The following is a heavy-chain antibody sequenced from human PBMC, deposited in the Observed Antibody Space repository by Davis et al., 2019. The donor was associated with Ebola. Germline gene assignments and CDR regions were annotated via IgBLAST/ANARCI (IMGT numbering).Heavy chain of an antibody. CDR1: RNTFTAYY. D-gene: IGHD3-10*01. V-gene: IGHV1-46*01. CDR3: ARDPGNYYYGSGSLDY. CDR2: INPGGDST. Sequence: ASVKVSCKASRNTFTAYYMHWVRQVPGQGLEWMGIINPGGDSTTYALQFQGRITMTRDTSTTTVYMELSSLRSEDTAVYYCARDPGNYYYGSGSLDYWGQGTLVTVSS. J-gene: IGHJ4*02.